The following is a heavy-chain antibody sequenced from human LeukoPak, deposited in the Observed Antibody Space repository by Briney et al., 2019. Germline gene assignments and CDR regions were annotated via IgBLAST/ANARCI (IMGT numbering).Heavy chain of an antibody. D-gene: IGHD4-23*01. CDR1: GFTFDDYA. V-gene: IGHV3-9*01. CDR2: ISWSSGSI. CDR3: AKVGGNSADFDY. Sequence: GGSLRLSCAASGFTFDDYAMHWVRQAPGKGLEWVSGISWSSGSIGYADSVKGRFTISRDNAKNSLYLQMNSLRAEDTALYYCAKVGGNSADFDYWGQGTLVTVSS. J-gene: IGHJ4*02.